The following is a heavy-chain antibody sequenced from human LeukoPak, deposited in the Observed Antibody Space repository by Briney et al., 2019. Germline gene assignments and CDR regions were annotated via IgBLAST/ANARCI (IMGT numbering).Heavy chain of an antibody. D-gene: IGHD3-16*02. CDR2: ISTSWDIT. Sequence: GGSLRLSCSASVFPFRSYSMHWVRQAPGKGLQYVSGISTSWDITYCADSVKGRFTISRDNSKNTLYLQMSSLSTEDTAVYYCVKDPAYDYVWGSYRPDPHFDYWGQGTRVTVSS. CDR1: VFPFRSYS. CDR3: VKDPAYDYVWGSYRPDPHFDY. J-gene: IGHJ4*02. V-gene: IGHV3-64D*06.